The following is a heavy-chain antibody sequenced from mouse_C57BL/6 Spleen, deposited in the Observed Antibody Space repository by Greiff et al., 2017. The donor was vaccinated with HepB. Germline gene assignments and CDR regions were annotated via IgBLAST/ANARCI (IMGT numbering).Heavy chain of an antibody. D-gene: IGHD2-5*01. CDR2: IYPGDGDT. Sequence: VKLQESGPELVKPGASVKISCKASGYAFSSSWMNWVKQRPGKGLEWIGRIYPGDGDTNYNGKFKGKATLTADKSSSTAYMQLSSLTSEDSAVYFCASAYYSNHYAMDYWGQGTSVTVSS. V-gene: IGHV1-82*01. CDR3: ASAYYSNHYAMDY. J-gene: IGHJ4*01. CDR1: GYAFSSSW.